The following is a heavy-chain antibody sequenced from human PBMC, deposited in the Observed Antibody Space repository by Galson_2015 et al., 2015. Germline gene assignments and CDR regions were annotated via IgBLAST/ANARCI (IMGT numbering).Heavy chain of an antibody. V-gene: IGHV3-23*01. J-gene: IGHJ6*03. CDR1: GFTFSSYA. Sequence: SLRLSCAASGFTFSSYAMSWVRQAPGKGLEWVSAISGSGGSTYYADSVKGRFTISRDNSKNTLYLQMNSLRAEDTAVYYCAKSQYQLLYGCYYYYMDVWGKGTTVTVSS. CDR2: ISGSGGST. CDR3: AKSQYQLLYGCYYYYMDV. D-gene: IGHD2-2*02.